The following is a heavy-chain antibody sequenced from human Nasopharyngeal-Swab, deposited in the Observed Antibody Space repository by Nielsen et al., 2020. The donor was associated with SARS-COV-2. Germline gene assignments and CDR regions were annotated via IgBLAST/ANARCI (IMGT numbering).Heavy chain of an antibody. CDR3: ARRRLRLSYYYYGMDV. J-gene: IGHJ6*02. Sequence: WIRQPPGKGLEWVASIKQDGSEKYYVDSVKGRFTISRDNAKNSLYLQMNSLRAEDTAVYYCARRRLRLSYYYYGMDVWGQGTTVTVSS. D-gene: IGHD4-17*01. V-gene: IGHV3-7*01. CDR2: IKQDGSEK.